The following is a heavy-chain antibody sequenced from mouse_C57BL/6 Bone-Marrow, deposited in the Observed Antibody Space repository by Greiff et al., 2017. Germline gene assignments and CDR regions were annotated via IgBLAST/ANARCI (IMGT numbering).Heavy chain of an antibody. V-gene: IGHV1-54*01. Sequence: VKLMESGAELVRPGTSVKVSCKASGYAFTNYLIEWVKQRPGQGLEWIGVINPGSGGTNYNEKFKGKATLTADKSSSTAYMQLRSLTSEDSAVYFCARRVGREYAMDYWGQGTSVTVSS. D-gene: IGHD4-1*01. CDR1: GYAFTNYL. CDR2: INPGSGGT. J-gene: IGHJ4*01. CDR3: ARRVGREYAMDY.